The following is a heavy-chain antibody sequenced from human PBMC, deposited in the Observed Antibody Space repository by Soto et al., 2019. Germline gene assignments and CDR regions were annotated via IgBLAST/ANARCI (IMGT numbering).Heavy chain of an antibody. J-gene: IGHJ6*02. CDR3: GGGVWVRGMDV. Sequence: SQTLSLTCDLSGDSVSSRSAAWNWIRQSPSGGLEWLGRTYYRSKWIHEYTVSMESRITINPDTSKNQFSLHIYSVTPEDTPVYSGGGGVWVRGMDVWGQGTPVTVSS. CDR2: TYYRSKWIH. D-gene: IGHD3-16*01. CDR1: GDSVSSRSAA. V-gene: IGHV6-1*01.